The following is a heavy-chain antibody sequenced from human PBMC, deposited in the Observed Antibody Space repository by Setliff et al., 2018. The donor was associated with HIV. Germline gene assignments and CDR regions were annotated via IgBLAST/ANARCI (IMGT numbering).Heavy chain of an antibody. CDR1: GFTFSSYG. J-gene: IGHJ4*02. Sequence: GGSLRLSCAASGFTFSSYGLNWVRQAPGKGLEWVAYISSSSDIIQYAYSVKGRFTISRDNAENALYLQMNGLRVEDTAVYYCAREILSSSAIDYWGQGTLVTVSS. V-gene: IGHV3-48*04. D-gene: IGHD6-6*01. CDR3: AREILSSSAIDY. CDR2: ISSSSDII.